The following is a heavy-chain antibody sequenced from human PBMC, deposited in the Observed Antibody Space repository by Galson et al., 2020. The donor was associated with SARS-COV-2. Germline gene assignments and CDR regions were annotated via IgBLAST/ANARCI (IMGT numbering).Heavy chain of an antibody. V-gene: IGHV4-59*01. CDR1: GASMSSYY. D-gene: IGHD5-12*01. CDR2: ITYSGSA. Sequence: ETSDTLSLKCTASGASMSSYYWHWIRQSPGKGLEWIGDITYSGSANYNPSLKSRVTMSVDTSKNQFSLKLNSLTAADTAVYYCVREFGGWLRGRVEKVDHWGQGTLVTVSS. J-gene: IGHJ4*02. CDR3: VREFGGWLRGRVEKVDH.